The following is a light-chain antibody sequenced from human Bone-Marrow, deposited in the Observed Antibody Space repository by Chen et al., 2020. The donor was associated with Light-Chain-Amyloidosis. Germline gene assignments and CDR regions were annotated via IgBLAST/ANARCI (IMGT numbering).Light chain of an antibody. CDR1: NIGSTS. CDR3: QVWDRSSDRPV. V-gene: IGLV3-21*02. J-gene: IGLJ3*02. CDR2: DDS. Sequence: SYVMTQLSSVSVAPGQTATLACGGNNIGSTSVHWYQQTPGQAPLLVVYDDSDRPSGIPERLSGSTSGNTATLTISRVEAGDEADYYCQVWDRSSDRPVFGGGTKLTVL.